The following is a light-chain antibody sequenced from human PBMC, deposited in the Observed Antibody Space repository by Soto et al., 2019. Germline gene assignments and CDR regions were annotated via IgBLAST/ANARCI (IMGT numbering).Light chain of an antibody. CDR2: LGS. CDR3: MQALQTPLT. Sequence: DIVMTQSPLSLPVTPGEPASISGRSRQRLLYSNGYNYLDWSLQKPGKSPQLLIYLGSNRASGVPERFSGSGSGTDFTLKISRVEAEDVGVYDCMQALQTPLTFGGGTKVDIK. V-gene: IGKV2-28*01. CDR1: QRLLYSNGYNY. J-gene: IGKJ4*01.